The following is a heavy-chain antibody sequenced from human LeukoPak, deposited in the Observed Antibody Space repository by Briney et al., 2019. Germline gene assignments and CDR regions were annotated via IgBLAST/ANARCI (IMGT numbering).Heavy chain of an antibody. Sequence: PGGSLRLSCAASGFTFSNAWMSWVRQAPGKGLEWVGRIKSKTDGGTTDYAAPVKGRFTISRDDSKNTLYLQMNSLRAEDTAVYYCARVSSSPDAFDIWGQGTMVTVSS. CDR3: ARVSSSPDAFDI. CDR1: GFTFSNAW. CDR2: IKSKTDGGTT. V-gene: IGHV3-15*01. J-gene: IGHJ3*02. D-gene: IGHD6-6*01.